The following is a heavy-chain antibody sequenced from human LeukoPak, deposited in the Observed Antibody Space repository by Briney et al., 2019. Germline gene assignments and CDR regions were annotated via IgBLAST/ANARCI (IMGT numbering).Heavy chain of an antibody. V-gene: IGHV4-31*03. CDR1: GGPISSGGYY. CDR3: ARANSGSYCAFDY. D-gene: IGHD1-26*01. CDR2: IYYSGST. J-gene: IGHJ4*02. Sequence: SETLSLTCTVSGGPISSGGYYWSWIRKHPGKGLEWIGYIYYSGSTYYNPSLKSRVTISVDTSKNQFSLKLSSVTAADTAVYYCARANSGSYCAFDYWGQGTLVTVSS.